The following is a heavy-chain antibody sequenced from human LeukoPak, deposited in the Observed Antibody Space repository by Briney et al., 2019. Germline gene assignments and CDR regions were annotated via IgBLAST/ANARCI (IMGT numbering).Heavy chain of an antibody. CDR3: ARDGGGLDY. CDR2: ISSSSSYI. V-gene: IGHV3-21*01. Sequence: SGGSLRLSCAASGFTFSSYSMNWVRQAPGKGLEWVSSISSSSSYIYYADSVEGRFTISRDNAKNSLYLQMNSLRAEDTAVYYCARDGGGLDYWGQGTLVTVSS. CDR1: GFTFSSYS. D-gene: IGHD4-23*01. J-gene: IGHJ4*02.